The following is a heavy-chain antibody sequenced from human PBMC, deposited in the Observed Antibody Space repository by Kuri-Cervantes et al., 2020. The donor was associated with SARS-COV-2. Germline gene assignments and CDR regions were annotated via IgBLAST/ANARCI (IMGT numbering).Heavy chain of an antibody. Sequence: ASVKVSCKASGYTFTSYGISWVRQAPGQGLEWMGWISAYNGNTNYAQKFQGRVTITADKSTSTAYMELSSLRSEDTAVYYCARDTFPPAPYCGGDCYSLDYWGQGTLVTVSS. D-gene: IGHD2-21*01. CDR3: ARDTFPPAPYCGGDCYSLDY. CDR1: GYTFTSYG. V-gene: IGHV1-18*01. J-gene: IGHJ4*02. CDR2: ISAYNGNT.